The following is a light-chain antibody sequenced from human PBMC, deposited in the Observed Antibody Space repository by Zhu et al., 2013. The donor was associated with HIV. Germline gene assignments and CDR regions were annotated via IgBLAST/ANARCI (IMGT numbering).Light chain of an antibody. J-gene: IGKJ4*01. CDR3: QQSYSTLT. CDR1: QSISSY. V-gene: IGKV1-39*01. Sequence: DIQMTQSPSSLSASVGDRVTITCRASQSISSYLNWYQQKPGKAPKLLIYAASSLQSGVPSRFSGSGSGTDFTLTISSLQPEDFATYYCQQSYSTLTFGEDQGGDQT. CDR2: AAS.